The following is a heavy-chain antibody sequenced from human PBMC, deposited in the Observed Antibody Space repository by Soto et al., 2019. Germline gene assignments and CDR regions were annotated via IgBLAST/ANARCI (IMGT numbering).Heavy chain of an antibody. CDR1: GFNFSTSG. CDR2: ISNDGSRQ. J-gene: IGHJ4*02. CDR3: AKPKRGAAAKNFDF. V-gene: IGHV3-30*18. Sequence: GGSLRLSCAASGFNFSTSGMDWVRQVPGKGLEWVAVISNDGSRQYYAESVKGRFTISRDNSKKIVYLQMNSLRAEDTAVYYCAKPKRGAAAKNFDFWGQGARVTV. D-gene: IGHD2-2*01.